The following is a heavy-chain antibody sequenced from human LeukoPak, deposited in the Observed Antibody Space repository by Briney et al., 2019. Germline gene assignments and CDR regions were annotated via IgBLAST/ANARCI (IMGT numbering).Heavy chain of an antibody. J-gene: IGHJ4*02. D-gene: IGHD6-19*01. CDR3: ARDSIGGEWLLLFDY. CDR1: GDSISSYY. V-gene: IGHV4-59*12. CDR2: IFYSGNT. Sequence: SETLSLTCTVSGDSISSYYWSWIRQSPGKGLEWIGYIFYSGNTHYNPSPKSRVTISVDTSKNQFSLKLTSVTAADTAVYYCARDSIGGEWLLLFDYWGQGTLVTVSS.